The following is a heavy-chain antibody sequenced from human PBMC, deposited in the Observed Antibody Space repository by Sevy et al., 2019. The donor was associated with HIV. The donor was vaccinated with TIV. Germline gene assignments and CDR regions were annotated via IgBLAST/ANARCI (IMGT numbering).Heavy chain of an antibody. J-gene: IGHJ4*02. D-gene: IGHD3-22*01. CDR2: ISYDGSNK. CDR3: ARDYYDSSGYVY. CDR1: GFTFSSYA. Sequence: GGSLRLSCAASGFTFSSYAMHWVRQAPGKGLEWVAVISYDGSNKYYADSVKGRLTISRDNSKNTLYLQMNSLRAEDTAVYYCARDYYDSSGYVYWGQGTLVTVSS. V-gene: IGHV3-30-3*01.